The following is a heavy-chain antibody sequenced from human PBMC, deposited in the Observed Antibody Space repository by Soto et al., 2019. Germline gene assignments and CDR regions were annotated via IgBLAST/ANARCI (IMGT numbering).Heavy chain of an antibody. J-gene: IGHJ4*02. D-gene: IGHD4-17*01. V-gene: IGHV3-66*01. CDR3: ARNVPVTALGY. Sequence: EVRLVETGGGLVQPGGSLRLSCAASGVTVGNNNMSWVREAPGKGLEWVSVTYSGGDTRYADSVKGRFTMYRDSTKNTVYLQMDSLRSEDTAVYFCARNVPVTALGYCGQGSLVTVSS. CDR1: GVTVGNNN. CDR2: TYSGGDT.